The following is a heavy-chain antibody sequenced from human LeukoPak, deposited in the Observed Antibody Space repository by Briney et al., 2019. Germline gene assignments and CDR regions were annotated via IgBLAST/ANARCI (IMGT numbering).Heavy chain of an antibody. D-gene: IGHD1-20*01. CDR2: INPNSGGT. J-gene: IGHJ3*02. CDR1: GYTFTGYY. V-gene: IGHV1-2*02. Sequence: PLASVKVSCKASGYTFTGYYMHWVRQAPGQGLEWMGWINPNSGGTNYAQKFQGRVTMTRDTSISTAYMELSRLRSDDTAVYYCASYNWNPLGSSGRWAFDIWGQGTMVTVSS. CDR3: ASYNWNPLGSSGRWAFDI.